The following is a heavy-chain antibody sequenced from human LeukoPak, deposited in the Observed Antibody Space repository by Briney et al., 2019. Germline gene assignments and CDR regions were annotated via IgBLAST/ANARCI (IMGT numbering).Heavy chain of an antibody. V-gene: IGHV1-69*13. CDR2: IIPIFGTA. CDR3: ARAAYGDYVSYYFDY. Sequence: SVKVSCKASGYTFTSYAISWVRQAPGQGLEWMGGIIPIFGTANYAQKFQGRVTITADESTSTAYMELSSLRSEDTAVYYCARAAYGDYVSYYFDYWGQGTLVTVSS. J-gene: IGHJ4*02. D-gene: IGHD4-17*01. CDR1: GYTFTSYA.